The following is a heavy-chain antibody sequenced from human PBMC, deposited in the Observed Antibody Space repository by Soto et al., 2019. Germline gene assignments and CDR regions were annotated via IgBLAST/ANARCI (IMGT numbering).Heavy chain of an antibody. Sequence: GGSLRLSCAASGFTFSSYGMHWVRQAPGKGLEWVAVISYDGSNKYYADSVKGRFTISRDNSKNTLYLQMNSLRAEDTAVYYCAKDMGDIGSSGSYNADYWGQGTLGTVSS. CDR2: ISYDGSNK. J-gene: IGHJ4*02. CDR3: AKDMGDIGSSGSYNADY. V-gene: IGHV3-30*18. D-gene: IGHD3-10*01. CDR1: GFTFSSYG.